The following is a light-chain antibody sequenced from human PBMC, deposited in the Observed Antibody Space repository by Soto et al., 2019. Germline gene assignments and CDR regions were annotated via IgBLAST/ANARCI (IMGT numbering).Light chain of an antibody. Sequence: EILMTQSPSTLAVSPGERATLSCRASQSVSSSYLACYQQKPGHAPRLLIYGSSSRATGIPDRFSGSGSGTDFTLTISRLEPEDFAVYYCQQYGSSHPRTFGGGTKVDIK. J-gene: IGKJ4*01. CDR1: QSVSSSY. V-gene: IGKV3-20*01. CDR3: QQYGSSHPRT. CDR2: GSS.